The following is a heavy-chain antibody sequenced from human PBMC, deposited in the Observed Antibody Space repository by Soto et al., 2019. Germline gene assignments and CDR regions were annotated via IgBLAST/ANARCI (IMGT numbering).Heavy chain of an antibody. CDR3: ARVEDCSSTSCYSMVWFDP. CDR1: GYTFTSYG. J-gene: IGHJ5*02. D-gene: IGHD2-2*02. V-gene: IGHV1-18*01. CDR2: NSAYYGNT. Sequence: GASVKVSCKASGYTFTSYGISWVRQAPGQGLEWMGWNSAYYGNTNYAQKLQGRVTMTTDTSTSTAYMELSSLRSEDTAVYYCARVEDCSSTSCYSMVWFDPWGQGTLVTVSS.